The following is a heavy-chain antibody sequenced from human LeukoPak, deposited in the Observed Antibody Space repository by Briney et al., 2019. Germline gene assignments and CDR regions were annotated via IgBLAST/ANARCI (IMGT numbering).Heavy chain of an antibody. CDR1: GDFFTSGPHY. J-gene: IGHJ5*02. CDR2: IHSSGKT. CDR3: ARGISARDSHSWFDP. Sequence: SETLSLTCSVSGDFFTSGPHYWAWIRQPAGKGLEYIGSIHSSGKTYYNPSLQTRVTISADRSKNQFSLKVFSLTAADTAVYYCARGISARDSHSWFDPWGQGTLVTVSS. D-gene: IGHD6-6*01. V-gene: IGHV4-39*07.